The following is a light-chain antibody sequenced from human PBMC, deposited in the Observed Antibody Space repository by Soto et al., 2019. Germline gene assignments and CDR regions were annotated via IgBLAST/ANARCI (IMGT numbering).Light chain of an antibody. V-gene: IGKV3-11*01. CDR1: QSVSRY. CDR2: DAS. J-gene: IGKJ4*01. Sequence: ELVLTQSPGTLSLSPGGSATLSCRASQSVSRYLAWYQQKPGQALRLLIYDASKRATGIPARFSGSGSGTDFTLTISSLQPEDVAAYYCQKYNSAPLTFGGGTKVEIK. CDR3: QKYNSAPLT.